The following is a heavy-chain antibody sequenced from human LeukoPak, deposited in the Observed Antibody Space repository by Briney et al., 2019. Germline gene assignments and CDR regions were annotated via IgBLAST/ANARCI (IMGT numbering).Heavy chain of an antibody. D-gene: IGHD3-3*01. CDR1: GFTFSSYS. V-gene: IGHV3-21*01. CDR2: ISSSSSYI. CDR3: AKDGTYYDFWSGYRQYYFDY. Sequence: GGSLRLSCAASGFTFSSYSMNWVRQAPGKGLEWVSSISSSSSYIYYADSVKGRFTISRDNAKNSLYLQMNSLRAEDTAVYYCAKDGTYYDFWSGYRQYYFDYWGQGTLVTVSS. J-gene: IGHJ4*02.